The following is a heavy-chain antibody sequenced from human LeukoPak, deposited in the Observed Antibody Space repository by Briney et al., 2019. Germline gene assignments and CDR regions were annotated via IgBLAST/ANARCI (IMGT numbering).Heavy chain of an antibody. V-gene: IGHV3-7*01. J-gene: IGHJ4*01. CDR2: IRQDGSEK. D-gene: IGHD6-13*01. Sequence: GGSLRLSCAVSGFTFTDYWMNWVRQAPGKELEWVASIRQDGSEKTYVDSVKGRFTISRDNTKNSLSLQLNSLSVEDTAVYYCARDGTAAGLYFDLWGQGTLVTVSS. CDR3: ARDGTAAGLYFDL. CDR1: GFTFTDYW.